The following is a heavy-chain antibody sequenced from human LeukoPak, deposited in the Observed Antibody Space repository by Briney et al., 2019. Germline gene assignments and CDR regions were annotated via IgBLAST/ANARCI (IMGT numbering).Heavy chain of an antibody. J-gene: IGHJ4*02. V-gene: IGHV3-23*01. Sequence: PGGSLRLSCVASGFTFSDSAVHWVRQAPGKGLEWVSAISGSGGNTYYADSVRGRFTIARDNSKNTLYLQMKSLRAEDTALYYCAREISGDTNFDYWGQGTQVSVSS. CDR2: ISGSGGNT. D-gene: IGHD3-10*01. CDR1: GFTFSDSA. CDR3: AREISGDTNFDY.